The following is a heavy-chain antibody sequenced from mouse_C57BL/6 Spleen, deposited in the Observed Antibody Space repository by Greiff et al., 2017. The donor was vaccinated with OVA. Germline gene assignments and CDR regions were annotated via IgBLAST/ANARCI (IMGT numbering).Heavy chain of an antibody. CDR1: GYSFTDYN. V-gene: IGHV1-39*01. J-gene: IGHJ3*01. D-gene: IGHD2-12*01. CDR3: AREGYSPGAWFSY. Sequence: VQLKQSGPELVKPGASVKISCKASGYSFTDYNMNWVKQSNGKSLEWIGVINPNYGTTSSNQKFKGKATLTVDQSSSTAYMQLNSLTSEDSAVYYCAREGYSPGAWFSYWGQGTLVTVSA. CDR2: INPNYGTT.